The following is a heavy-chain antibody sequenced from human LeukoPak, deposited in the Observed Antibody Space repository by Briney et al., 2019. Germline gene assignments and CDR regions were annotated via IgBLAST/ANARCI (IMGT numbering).Heavy chain of an antibody. D-gene: IGHD2-2*01. Sequence: SETLSLTCTVSGGSISCGDYYWSWLRQPPGKGLEWIGYIYYSGSTYYNPSLKSRVTISVDTSKNQFSLKLSSVTAADTAVYYCARGGGYCSSISCSGFDYWGQGTLVTVSS. CDR1: GGSISCGDYY. CDR2: IYYSGST. V-gene: IGHV4-30-4*08. CDR3: ARGGGYCSSISCSGFDY. J-gene: IGHJ4*02.